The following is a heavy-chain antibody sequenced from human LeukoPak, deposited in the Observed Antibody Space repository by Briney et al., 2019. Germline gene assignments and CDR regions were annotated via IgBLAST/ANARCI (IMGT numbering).Heavy chain of an antibody. CDR3: ARSWIQLWPNDH. CDR2: IKQDGGEK. J-gene: IGHJ4*02. Sequence: GGSLRLSCAASGFTLSSNWMSWVRQPPGKGMEWDANIKQDGGEKYYVDSVKGRFTISRDNAKNSLYLQMNSLRAEDTAVYYCARSWIQLWPNDHWGQGTLVTVSA. CDR1: GFTLSSNW. D-gene: IGHD5-18*01. V-gene: IGHV3-7*01.